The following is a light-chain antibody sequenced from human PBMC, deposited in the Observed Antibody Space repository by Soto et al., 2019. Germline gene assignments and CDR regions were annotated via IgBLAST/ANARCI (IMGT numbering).Light chain of an antibody. CDR2: GAS. J-gene: IGKJ3*01. V-gene: IGKV3-20*01. CDR3: QQYGGSPFT. CDR1: QSISSTY. Sequence: EIVLTQSPGTLSLSPGERATLSCRASQSISSTYLAWYQQKPGQAPRLLIYGASSRATGIPDRFSGSGSGTDFTLTISRLETEDFAMYYCQQYGGSPFTFGPGTKVDIK.